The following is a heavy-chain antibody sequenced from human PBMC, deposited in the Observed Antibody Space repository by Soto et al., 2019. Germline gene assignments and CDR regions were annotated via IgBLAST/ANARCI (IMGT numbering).Heavy chain of an antibody. J-gene: IGHJ4*02. CDR2: ISAHSGNT. Sequence: QVQLVQSGAEVKKPGASVKVSCKASGYTFTSYGVSWVRQAPGQGLEWMGWISAHSGNTNYAQWLQGRVTMTTDTSTDTAYMDLWSLRSDDTAVYYCARTQYTGYSSCWYGLFDYWGQGTLVTVSS. D-gene: IGHD6-13*01. V-gene: IGHV1-18*01. CDR1: GYTFTSYG. CDR3: ARTQYTGYSSCWYGLFDY.